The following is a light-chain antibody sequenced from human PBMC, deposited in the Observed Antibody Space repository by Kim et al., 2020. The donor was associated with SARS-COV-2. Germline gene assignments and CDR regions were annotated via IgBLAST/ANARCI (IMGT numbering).Light chain of an antibody. CDR3: SSYAGGNTGV. CDR1: SSDIGAYYV. CDR2: EVN. V-gene: IGLV2-8*01. J-gene: IGLJ1*01. Sequence: GQSVTIACAETSSDIGAYYVVSWYHQPPGKAPKLMIYEVNKRPSGVPDRFSGSKSGNTASLTISGLQSEDEGDYYCSSYAGGNTGVFGTGTKVTVL.